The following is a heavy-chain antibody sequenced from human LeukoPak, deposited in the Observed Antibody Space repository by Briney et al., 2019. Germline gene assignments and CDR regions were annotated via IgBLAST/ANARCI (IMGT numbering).Heavy chain of an antibody. V-gene: IGHV1-46*01. Sequence: ASVKVACKASGYTFTSYYMHWVRQAPGQGLEWMGIINARGGSTNYAQKFQGRVTMARDTSTSTVYMELSSLRSDDTAVYYCARDRARAFDIWGQGTMVTVSS. J-gene: IGHJ3*02. CDR1: GYTFTSYY. CDR3: ARDRARAFDI. CDR2: INARGGST.